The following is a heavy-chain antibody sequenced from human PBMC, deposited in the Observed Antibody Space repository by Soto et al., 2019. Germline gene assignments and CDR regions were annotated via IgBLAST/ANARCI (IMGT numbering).Heavy chain of an antibody. CDR3: ARGIATGQLDA. CDR1: GYTFTRYT. CDR2: INPDNGNT. J-gene: IGHJ5*02. Sequence: ASVKVSCKASGYTFTRYTMNWVRQAPGQRLEWMGWINPDNGNTKSSQKFQDRVIITRDTSASTAYMDLSSLRSEDTAVYYCARGIATGQLDAWGQGTLVTVSS. D-gene: IGHD2-15*01. V-gene: IGHV1-3*01.